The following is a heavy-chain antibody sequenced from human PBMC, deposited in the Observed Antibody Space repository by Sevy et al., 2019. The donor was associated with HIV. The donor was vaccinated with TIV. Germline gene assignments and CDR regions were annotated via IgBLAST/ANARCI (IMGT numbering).Heavy chain of an antibody. CDR2: ISGLSNYI. CDR1: GFTFSNYN. Sequence: GGSLRLSCAASGFTFSNYNIHWVRQAPGKGLEWVSYISGLSNYIYYADSLGGRFTISRDNAKNSVYLQMNSLRTEDTAVYYCARGASSGWDYFDYWGQGTLVTVSS. D-gene: IGHD6-19*01. CDR3: ARGASSGWDYFDY. V-gene: IGHV3-21*01. J-gene: IGHJ4*02.